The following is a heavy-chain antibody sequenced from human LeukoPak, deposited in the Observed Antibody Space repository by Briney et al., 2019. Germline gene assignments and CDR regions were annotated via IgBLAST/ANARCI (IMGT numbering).Heavy chain of an antibody. J-gene: IGHJ4*02. CDR3: ARGGGSSWYEDY. CDR2: ISSSSYI. V-gene: IGHV3-21*01. Sequence: GGSLRLSCAASGFTFSSYSMNWVRQAPGKGLEWVSSISSSSYIYYADSVKGRFTISRDNAKNSLYLQMNSLRAEDTAVYYCARGGGSSWYEDYWGQGTLVTVSS. CDR1: GFTFSSYS. D-gene: IGHD6-13*01.